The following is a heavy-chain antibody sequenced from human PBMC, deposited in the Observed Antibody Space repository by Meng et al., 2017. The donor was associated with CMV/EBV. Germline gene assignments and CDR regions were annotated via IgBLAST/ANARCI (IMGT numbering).Heavy chain of an antibody. V-gene: IGHV3-23*01. CDR1: GFPFSSYA. J-gene: IGHJ4*02. CDR3: AKDSNFWSGYEPVY. CDR2: ISGSGGST. D-gene: IGHD3-3*01. Sequence: SGFPFSSYAMSWVRQAPGKGLEWVSAISGSGGSTYYADSVKGRFTISRDNSKNTLYLQMNSLRAEDTAVYYCAKDSNFWSGYEPVYWGQGTLVTVSS.